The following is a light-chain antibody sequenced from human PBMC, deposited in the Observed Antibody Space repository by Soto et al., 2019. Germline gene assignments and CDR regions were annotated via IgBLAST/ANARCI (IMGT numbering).Light chain of an antibody. J-gene: IGKJ2*01. CDR2: WAS. V-gene: IGKV4-1*01. CDR1: QRVLYSSNNKNY. CDR3: QQYYSTPL. Sequence: IVMTQSPDSLAVSLGERATTNCKSSQRVLYSSNNKNYLAWYQQKQGQPPKLLIYWASTRESGVPDRFSGSGSGTDFTLTISSLQAEDVAVYYCQQYYSTPLFGQGTKLEIK.